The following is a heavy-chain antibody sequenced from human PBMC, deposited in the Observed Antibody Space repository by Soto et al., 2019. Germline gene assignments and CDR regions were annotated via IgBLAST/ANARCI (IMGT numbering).Heavy chain of an antibody. Sequence: SETLSLTCTVSGGSISRYYWSWIRQSPGNRLEWIGFISHSGGPMYNPSLKGRVTISLDRSNNHVSLEMNSVTAADTAVYFCARDLSGTGLDIWGRGTRVTVSS. V-gene: IGHV4-59*12. D-gene: IGHD1-26*01. CDR1: GGSISRYY. CDR3: ARDLSGTGLDI. J-gene: IGHJ6*02. CDR2: ISHSGGP.